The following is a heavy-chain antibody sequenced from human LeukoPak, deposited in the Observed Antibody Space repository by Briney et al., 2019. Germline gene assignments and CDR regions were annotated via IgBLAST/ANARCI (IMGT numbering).Heavy chain of an antibody. J-gene: IGHJ3*02. CDR1: GASISGSTYY. Sequence: SETLSLTCTVSGASISGSTYYWAWIRQPPGKGLEWIGSVFYSGSTYYNPSLKSRVTISVDTSKNQFSLKLSSVTAADTAVYYCARRARGAKFGSGAFDIWGQGTMVTVSS. CDR2: VFYSGST. D-gene: IGHD3-10*01. CDR3: ARRARGAKFGSGAFDI. V-gene: IGHV4-39*01.